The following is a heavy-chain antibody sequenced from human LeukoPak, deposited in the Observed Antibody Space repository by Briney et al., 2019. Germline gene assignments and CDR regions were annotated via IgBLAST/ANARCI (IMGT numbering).Heavy chain of an antibody. CDR3: ARDVHGDYGSGWFDP. CDR1: GGTFNNSA. V-gene: IGHV1-69*05. J-gene: IGHJ5*02. Sequence: SVKVSCKTSGGTFNNSAISWVRQAPGQGLEWLGGIMPLFGTAGYAQKFQGRVTITKDESTRTVYLELTSLTSDDTAVYYCARDVHGDYGSGWFDPWGQGTLVSISS. D-gene: IGHD4-17*01. CDR2: IMPLFGTA.